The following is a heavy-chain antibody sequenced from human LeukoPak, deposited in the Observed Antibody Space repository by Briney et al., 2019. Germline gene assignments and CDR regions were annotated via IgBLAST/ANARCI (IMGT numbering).Heavy chain of an antibody. V-gene: IGHV3-30*02. CDR3: ARGYMVRGVIDIDY. D-gene: IGHD3-10*01. CDR1: GFTFSSYG. J-gene: IGHJ4*02. CDR2: IRYDGSNK. Sequence: GGSLRLSCAASGFTFSSYGMHWVRQAPGKGLEWVAFIRYDGSNKYYADSVKGRFTISRDNSKDTLYLQMNSLRAEDTAVYYCARGYMVRGVIDIDYWGQGTLVTVSS.